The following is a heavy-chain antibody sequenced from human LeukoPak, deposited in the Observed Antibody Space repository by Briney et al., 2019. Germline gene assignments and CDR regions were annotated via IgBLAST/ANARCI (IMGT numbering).Heavy chain of an antibody. D-gene: IGHD2/OR15-2a*01. V-gene: IGHV3-48*02. J-gene: IGHJ4*02. CDR1: GFTFSGYA. CDR3: VRDCIYGLDY. Sequence: GGSLRLSCAASGFTFSGYAMNWVRQAPGKGLEWVSYISSDSNTVYYADSVRGRFTISRDNAKNSLYLQMNSLRDEDTAVYHCVRDCIYGLDYWGQGTLVTVSS. CDR2: ISSDSNTV.